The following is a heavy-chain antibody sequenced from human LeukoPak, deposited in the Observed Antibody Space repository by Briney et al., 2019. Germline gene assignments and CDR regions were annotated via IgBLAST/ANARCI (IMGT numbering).Heavy chain of an antibody. CDR1: GGSISSTGYY. D-gene: IGHD5-12*01. CDR2: IYFSGST. J-gene: IGHJ4*02. CDR3: ARRTVATAGVDY. Sequence: SETLSLTCTVSGGSISSTGYYWGWIRQPPGKGLDWIGSIYFSGSTYYNPSLNSRVTISVDTSKNQFSLKLFSVTAADTALYYCARRTVATAGVDYWGQGSLVTVSS. V-gene: IGHV4-39*01.